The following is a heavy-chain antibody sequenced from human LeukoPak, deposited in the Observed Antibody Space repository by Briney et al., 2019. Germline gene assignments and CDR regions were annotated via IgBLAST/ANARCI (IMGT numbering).Heavy chain of an antibody. J-gene: IGHJ4*02. Sequence: ASVNLSCKASGYTFTSYGISWVRQAPGQGLEWMGWISAYNGSTNYAHKLQGRVTMTTDTSTSTAYMELRSLRSDDTAVYYCARRYYDILTGYYDYWGQGTLVTVSS. D-gene: IGHD3-9*01. CDR2: ISAYNGST. CDR3: ARRYYDILTGYYDY. V-gene: IGHV1-18*04. CDR1: GYTFTSYG.